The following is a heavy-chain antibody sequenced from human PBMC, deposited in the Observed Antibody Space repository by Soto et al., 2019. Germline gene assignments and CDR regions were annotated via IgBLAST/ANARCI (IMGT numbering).Heavy chain of an antibody. CDR2: IRSSSIDI. Sequence: GGALRLSGAACGFTFSTYSMNWVRQAPGKGPEWISYIRSSSIDIYYADSVKGRFTISRDNAKNSLYLQMNSLRDEDTAVYYCARVHYYDASAIFGYCGQFILVTVSS. V-gene: IGHV3-48*02. CDR3: ARVHYYDASAIFGY. J-gene: IGHJ4*02. CDR1: GFTFSTYS. D-gene: IGHD3-22*01.